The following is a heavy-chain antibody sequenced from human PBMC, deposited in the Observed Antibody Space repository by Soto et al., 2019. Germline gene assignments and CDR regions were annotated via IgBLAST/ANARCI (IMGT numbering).Heavy chain of an antibody. V-gene: IGHV3-23*01. Sequence: EVQLLESGGGLVQPGGSLRLSGAASGFTFSSYAMSWVRQAPGKGLEWVSAISGSGGSKYYADSVKGRFTISRDNSKNTLYLQMNSLRAEDTAVYYCAKGWFAAVAGTYYFDYWGQGTLVTVSS. D-gene: IGHD6-19*01. CDR1: GFTFSSYA. CDR3: AKGWFAAVAGTYYFDY. J-gene: IGHJ4*02. CDR2: ISGSGGSK.